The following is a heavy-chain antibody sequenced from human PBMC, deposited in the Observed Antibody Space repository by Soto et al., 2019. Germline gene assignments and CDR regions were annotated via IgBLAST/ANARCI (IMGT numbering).Heavy chain of an antibody. CDR2: INHSGST. V-gene: IGHV4-34*01. CDR3: ARGSRRITIFGVVFTFDY. Sequence: NPSETLSLTCAVYGGSFSGYYWSWIRQPPGKGLEWIGEINHSGSTNYNPSLKSRVTISVDTSKNQFSLKLSSVTAADTAVYYCARGSRRITIFGVVFTFDYWGQGTLVTVSS. J-gene: IGHJ4*02. CDR1: GGSFSGYY. D-gene: IGHD3-3*01.